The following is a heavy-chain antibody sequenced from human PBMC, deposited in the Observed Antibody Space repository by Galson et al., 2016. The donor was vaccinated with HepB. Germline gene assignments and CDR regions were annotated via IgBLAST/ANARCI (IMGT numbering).Heavy chain of an antibody. CDR3: ARRRDGMDV. J-gene: IGHJ6*01. V-gene: IGHV5-51*01. CDR1: GDSYPSYW. CDR2: IYLSDPDT. Sequence: QSGAEVKKPGESLRISCQGSGDSYPSYWIAWVRQMPGKGLELLGIIYLSDPDTRYSPSFQGQVTFSADKSISTAYLQWSSLKASDTAMYYCARRRDGMDVWGQGTTVIVSS.